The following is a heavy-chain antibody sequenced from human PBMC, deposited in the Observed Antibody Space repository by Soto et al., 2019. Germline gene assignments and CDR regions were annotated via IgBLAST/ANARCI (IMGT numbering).Heavy chain of an antibody. Sequence: GVPLRLSCAAAGFTFSSYSMNWVRQAQGKGLEWVSYISSSSSTIYYADSVKGRFTISRDNAKNSLYLQMNSLRDEDTAVYYCARGQGLAGDYWGQGTLVTVSS. V-gene: IGHV3-48*02. D-gene: IGHD3-3*02. CDR3: ARGQGLAGDY. CDR2: ISSSSSTI. CDR1: GFTFSSYS. J-gene: IGHJ4*02.